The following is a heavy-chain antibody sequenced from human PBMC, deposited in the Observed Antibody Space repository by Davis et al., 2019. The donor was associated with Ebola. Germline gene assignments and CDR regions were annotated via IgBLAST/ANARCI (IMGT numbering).Heavy chain of an antibody. Sequence: SETLSLTCTVSGGSISSYYWSWIRQPPGKGLEWIGYIYYSGSTNYKPSLKSRVTISVDTSKKQFSLKLNSVTAADTAVYYCARHDCSSTSCYSNWFDPWGQGTLVTVSS. CDR1: GGSISSYY. CDR2: IYYSGST. J-gene: IGHJ5*02. CDR3: ARHDCSSTSCYSNWFDP. V-gene: IGHV4-59*08. D-gene: IGHD2-2*02.